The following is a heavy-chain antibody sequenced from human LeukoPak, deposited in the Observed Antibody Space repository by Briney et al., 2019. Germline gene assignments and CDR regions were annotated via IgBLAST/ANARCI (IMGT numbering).Heavy chain of an antibody. CDR3: ARATKEQFWSGYYGFDP. CDR1: GGSISSGGYY. D-gene: IGHD3-3*01. Sequence: SETLSLTCTVSGGSISSGGYYWSWIRQHPGKGLEWIGYIYYSGSTYYNPSLKSRVTISIDTSKNQFSLKLSSVTAADTAVYYCARATKEQFWSGYYGFDPWGQGTLVTVSS. CDR2: IYYSGST. V-gene: IGHV4-31*03. J-gene: IGHJ5*02.